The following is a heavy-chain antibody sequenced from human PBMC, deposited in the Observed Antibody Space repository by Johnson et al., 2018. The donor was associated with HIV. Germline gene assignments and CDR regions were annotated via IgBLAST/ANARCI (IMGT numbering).Heavy chain of an antibody. CDR3: AKLSNEGVVDLVDAFDI. D-gene: IGHD2-8*02. CDR1: GFTFDDYA. Sequence: VQLVESGGGLVQPGRSLRLSCAASGFTFDDYAMHWVRQAPGKGLEWVSGISWDSGHICYADSVKGRFTISRDNAKNSLYLQMNSLRAEDTALYYCAKLSNEGVVDLVDAFDIWGQGTMVTVSS. J-gene: IGHJ3*02. CDR2: ISWDSGHI. V-gene: IGHV3-9*01.